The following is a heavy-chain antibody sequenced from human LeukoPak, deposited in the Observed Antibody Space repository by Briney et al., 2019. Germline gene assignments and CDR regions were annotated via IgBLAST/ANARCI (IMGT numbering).Heavy chain of an antibody. D-gene: IGHD3-22*01. V-gene: IGHV3-33*01. CDR2: IWYDGSDR. CDR1: GIPFSSFG. Sequence: GVSLRLSCAAPGIPFSSFGMHWLRQAPGKGLEWVAFIWYDGSDRYYADSVKGLFTISRDNSKNTLYLQVNSLRAEDTAVYYCARDLGSSGYHGAFDIWGQGTMVTVSS. J-gene: IGHJ3*02. CDR3: ARDLGSSGYHGAFDI.